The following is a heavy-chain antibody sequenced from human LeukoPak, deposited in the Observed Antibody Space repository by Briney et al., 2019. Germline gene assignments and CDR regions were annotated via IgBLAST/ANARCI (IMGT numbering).Heavy chain of an antibody. CDR3: ARDAPNPYGDHYYFDY. Sequence: SQTLSLTCTVSGGSISSGDYYWSWVRQPPGKGLEWIGEIYHSGSTNYNPSLKSRVTISVDKSKNQFSLKLSSVTAADTAVYYCARDAPNPYGDHYYFDYWGQGTLVTVSS. CDR2: IYHSGST. D-gene: IGHD4-17*01. CDR1: GGSISSGDYY. V-gene: IGHV4-30-4*01. J-gene: IGHJ4*02.